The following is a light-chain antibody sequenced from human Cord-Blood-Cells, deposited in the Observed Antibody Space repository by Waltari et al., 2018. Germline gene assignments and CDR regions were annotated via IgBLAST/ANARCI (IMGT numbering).Light chain of an antibody. J-gene: IGLJ3*02. V-gene: IGLV2-23*01. Sequence: QSALTQPASVSGSPGQSITISCTGTSSDVGSYNLVSWYQQHPGKAPKLIIYEGSKRPSGFSIFFSGSKSGNTSSLTISRLQAEDQADYYCCSYAGSSTWVFGGGTTLTVL. CDR3: CSYAGSSTWV. CDR2: EGS. CDR1: SSDVGSYNL.